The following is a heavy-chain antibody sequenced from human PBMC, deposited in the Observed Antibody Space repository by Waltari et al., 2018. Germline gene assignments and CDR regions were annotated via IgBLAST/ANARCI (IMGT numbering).Heavy chain of an antibody. CDR2: NSYNGNDK. V-gene: IGHV3-30*18. Sequence: QVQLVESGGGAVQPGRSLRLSCAATGFTFSSYAMHWVRQAPGKGLECVAVNSYNGNDKYYTDSVKGRFTISRDNSKNTLYLQMNSLRPEDTAVYYCAKVPGTSQLYYLDNWGQGTLVTVSS. CDR3: AKVPGTSQLYYLDN. CDR1: GFTFSSYA. D-gene: IGHD1-1*01. J-gene: IGHJ4*02.